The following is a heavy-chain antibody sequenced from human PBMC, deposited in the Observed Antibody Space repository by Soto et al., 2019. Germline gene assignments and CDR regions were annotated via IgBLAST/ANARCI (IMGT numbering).Heavy chain of an antibody. V-gene: IGHV4-39*02. CDR3: ASVVVGATRQSGSDH. D-gene: IGHD2-15*01. J-gene: IGHJ4*02. CDR2: PFKWGT. Sequence: PSETLSLTCTVSLGSVNTADYFWAWIRQPPREGPRVHWQYPFKWGTFYSPSLKSRVSISIDKSKNHFSLRLTSVTAGDTAVYFCASVVVGATRQSGSDHWGQGTLVTVSS. CDR1: LGSVNTADYF.